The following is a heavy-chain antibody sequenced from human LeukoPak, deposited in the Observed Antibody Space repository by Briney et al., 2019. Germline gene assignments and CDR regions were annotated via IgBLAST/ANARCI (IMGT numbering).Heavy chain of an antibody. D-gene: IGHD6-19*01. Sequence: SETLSLTCTVSGGSISSYYWSWIRQPAGKGLEWIGRIYTSGSTNYNPSLKSRVTMSVDTSKNQFPLKLSSVTAADTAVYYCARVPWDSSGWPYFDYWGQGTLVTVSS. CDR2: IYTSGST. V-gene: IGHV4-4*07. CDR3: ARVPWDSSGWPYFDY. CDR1: GGSISSYY. J-gene: IGHJ4*02.